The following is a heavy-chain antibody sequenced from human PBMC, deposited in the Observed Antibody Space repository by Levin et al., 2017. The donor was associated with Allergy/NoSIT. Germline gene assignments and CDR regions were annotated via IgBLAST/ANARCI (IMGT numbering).Heavy chain of an antibody. Sequence: GESLKISCAASGFTFSSYSMNWVRQAPGKGLEWVSSISSSSSYIYYADSVKGRFTISRDNAKNSLYLQMNSLRAEDTAVYYCARVGIGYYYDSSGYYSPGVGGGMDVWGQGTTVTVSS. CDR2: ISSSSSYI. D-gene: IGHD3-22*01. J-gene: IGHJ6*02. CDR1: GFTFSSYS. CDR3: ARVGIGYYYDSSGYYSPGVGGGMDV. V-gene: IGHV3-21*01.